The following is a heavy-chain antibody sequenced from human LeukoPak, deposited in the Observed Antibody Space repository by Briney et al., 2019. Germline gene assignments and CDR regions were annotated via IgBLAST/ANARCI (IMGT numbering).Heavy chain of an antibody. D-gene: IGHD2-15*01. Sequence: SETLSLTCTVSGGSINSYYWSWIRQPPGKGLEWIGYIYYSGSTNYNPSLKSRVTISVDTSNNRFSLKLTSLTAADTAVYYCVRHLSAGRPAFDIWGQGTMVTVSS. CDR2: IYYSGST. J-gene: IGHJ3*02. CDR1: GGSINSYY. V-gene: IGHV4-59*08. CDR3: VRHLSAGRPAFDI.